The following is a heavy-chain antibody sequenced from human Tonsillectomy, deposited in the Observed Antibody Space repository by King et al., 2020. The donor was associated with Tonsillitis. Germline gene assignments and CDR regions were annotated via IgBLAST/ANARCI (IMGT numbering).Heavy chain of an antibody. CDR2: IWYDGSHK. D-gene: IGHD6-19*01. Sequence: VQLVESGGGVVQPGRSLRLSCAASGFTFSSYGMQWVRQAPGKGLEWVAVIWYDGSHKYYADYVKGRFAISRDNPKNTLYLQMNSLRAEDTAVYYCARAGGPVTGLVDYWGQGTLVTVSS. V-gene: IGHV3-33*08. CDR1: GFTFSSYG. J-gene: IGHJ4*02. CDR3: ARAGGPVTGLVDY.